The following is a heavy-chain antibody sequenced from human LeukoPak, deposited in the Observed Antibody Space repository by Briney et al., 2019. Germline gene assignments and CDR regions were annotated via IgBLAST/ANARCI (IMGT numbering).Heavy chain of an antibody. J-gene: IGHJ4*02. CDR3: AKDYSSSF. Sequence: QPGGSLRLSCAASGFTFSSFAINWVRQAPGKGLEWVSVITGSGSGADYADSVKGRFTISRDNSQNTVHLQMNSLRAEDTAIYYCAKDYSSSFWGQGTLVTVSS. V-gene: IGHV3-23*01. CDR2: ITGSGSGA. CDR1: GFTFSSFA. D-gene: IGHD6-19*01.